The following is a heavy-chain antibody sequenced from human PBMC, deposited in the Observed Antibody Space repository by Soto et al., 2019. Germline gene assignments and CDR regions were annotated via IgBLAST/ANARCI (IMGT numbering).Heavy chain of an antibody. V-gene: IGHV3-23*01. CDR3: AKVAGGTSPEWLEYFDY. Sequence: GGSLRLSCAASGFTFSSYSMSWVRQAPGKGLEWVSAISGSGGSTYYADSVKGRFTISRDNSKNTLYLQMNSLRAEDTAVYYCAKVAGGTSPEWLEYFDYWGQGTLVTVAS. CDR1: GFTFSSYS. J-gene: IGHJ4*02. D-gene: IGHD3-3*01. CDR2: ISGSGGST.